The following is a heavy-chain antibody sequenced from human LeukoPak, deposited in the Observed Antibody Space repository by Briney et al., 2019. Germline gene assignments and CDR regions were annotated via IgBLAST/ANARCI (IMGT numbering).Heavy chain of an antibody. J-gene: IGHJ4*02. CDR1: GFTFDDYA. CDR2: ISWDGGST. Sequence: GGSLRLSCAASGFTFDDYAMHWVRQAPGKSLEWVSVISWDGGSTYYADSVKGRFTISRDNSKNSLYLQMNSLRAEDTALYYCAKDDRAVAGTGYFDYWGQGTLVTVSS. CDR3: AKDDRAVAGTGYFDY. D-gene: IGHD6-19*01. V-gene: IGHV3-43D*03.